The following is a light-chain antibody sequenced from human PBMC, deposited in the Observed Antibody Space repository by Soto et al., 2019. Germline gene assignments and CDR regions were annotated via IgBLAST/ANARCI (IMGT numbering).Light chain of an antibody. CDR2: DIF. CDR1: QSVGSD. CDR3: QQYNNWPTWK. V-gene: IGKV3D-15*01. J-gene: IGKJ1*01. Sequence: ERVMTQSQDTLSVSRGGRATLSCRASQSVGSDLAWYQQKPGQAPRLVIYDIFTRATGVPTRISGSGSGTEFTLTISSLQSEDLALYYCQQYNNWPTWKFGQGTKVDIK.